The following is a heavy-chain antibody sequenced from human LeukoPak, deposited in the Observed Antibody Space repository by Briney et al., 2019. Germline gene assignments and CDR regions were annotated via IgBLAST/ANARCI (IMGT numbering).Heavy chain of an antibody. CDR2: IIPIFGTA. CDR3: AIIQVAGIVVVTAMTDAFDI. V-gene: IGHV1-69*13. Sequence: SVKVSCKASGHSFSNYGINWVRQAPGQGLEWMGGIIPIFGTANYAQKFQGRVTITADESTSTAYMELSSLRSEDTAVYYCAIIQVAGIVVVTAMTDAFDIWGQGTMVTVSS. J-gene: IGHJ3*02. CDR1: GHSFSNYG. D-gene: IGHD2-21*02.